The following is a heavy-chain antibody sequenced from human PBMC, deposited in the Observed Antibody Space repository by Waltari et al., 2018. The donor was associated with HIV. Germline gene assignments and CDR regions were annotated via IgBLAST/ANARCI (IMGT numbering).Heavy chain of an antibody. D-gene: IGHD3-10*01. CDR3: AKGTAEYYGSGRLGV. Sequence: ELQLVGFGGGLVQPGRSLRPSSGAAGFTFQDYAMHWVRQAPGKGLEWVSGISWNSGSIGYADSVKGRFTISRDNAKNSLYLQMNSLRAEDTALYYCAKGTAEYYGSGRLGVWGQGTTVTVSS. CDR2: ISWNSGSI. J-gene: IGHJ6*02. V-gene: IGHV3-9*01. CDR1: GFTFQDYA.